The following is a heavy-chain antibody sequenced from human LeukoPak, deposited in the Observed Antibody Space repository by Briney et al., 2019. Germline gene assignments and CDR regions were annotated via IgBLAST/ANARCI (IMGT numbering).Heavy chain of an antibody. Sequence: SETLSLTCAVYGGSFSGYYWSWIRQPPGKGLEWIGEINHSGSTNYNPSLKSRVTISVDTSKNQFSPKLSSVTAADTAVYYCARRPRSTVTTMHDYWGQGTLVTVSS. CDR2: INHSGST. J-gene: IGHJ4*02. D-gene: IGHD4-11*01. CDR1: GGSFSGYY. V-gene: IGHV4-34*01. CDR3: ARRPRSTVTTMHDY.